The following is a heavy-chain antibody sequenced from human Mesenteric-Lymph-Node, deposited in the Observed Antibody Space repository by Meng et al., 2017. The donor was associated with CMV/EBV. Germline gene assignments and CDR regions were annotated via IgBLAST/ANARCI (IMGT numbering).Heavy chain of an antibody. CDR2: IYYSGST. D-gene: IGHD3-9*01. J-gene: IGHJ4*02. CDR3: ARAYYDILTGYYPWDY. V-gene: IGHV4-61*01. Sequence: SVSIGSYYWSWIRQPPGKGLEWIGYIYYSGSTNYNPSLKSRVTISVDTSKNQFSLKLSSVTAADTAVYYCARAYYDILTGYYPWDYWGQGTLVTVSS. CDR1: SVSIGSYY.